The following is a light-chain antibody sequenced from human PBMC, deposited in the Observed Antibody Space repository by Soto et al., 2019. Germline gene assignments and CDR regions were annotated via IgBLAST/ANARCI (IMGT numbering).Light chain of an antibody. Sequence: EMMLTQSPGTLSLSPGEGATLSCRASQSITKRYLAWYQQKPGQVPRLLVYGASSRATGIPDRFSGSGSGTDFTLTVSRLEPEDFAVYYCQQYGGSPFTFGPGTKVDIK. V-gene: IGKV3-20*01. CDR1: QSITKRY. CDR2: GAS. CDR3: QQYGGSPFT. J-gene: IGKJ3*01.